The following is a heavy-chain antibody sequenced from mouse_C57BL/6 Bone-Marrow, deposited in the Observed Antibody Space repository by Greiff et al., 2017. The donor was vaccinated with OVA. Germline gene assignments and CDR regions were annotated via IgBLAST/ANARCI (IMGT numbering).Heavy chain of an antibody. J-gene: IGHJ4*01. Sequence: QVTLKVCGPGILQSSQTLSLTCSFSGFSLSTSGMGVSWIRQPSGKGLEWLAHIYWDDDKRYNPSLKSRLTISKDTSRNQVFLKITSVDTADTATYYCARSYEGYYYAMDYWGQGTSVTVSS. D-gene: IGHD2-3*01. CDR1: GFSLSTSGMG. CDR3: ARSYEGYYYAMDY. CDR2: IYWDDDK. V-gene: IGHV8-12*01.